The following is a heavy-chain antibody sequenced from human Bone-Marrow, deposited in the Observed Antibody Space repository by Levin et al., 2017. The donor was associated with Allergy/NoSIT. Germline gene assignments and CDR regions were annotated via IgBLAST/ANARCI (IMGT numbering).Heavy chain of an antibody. CDR3: ARDDSFTGYQRFDAMDV. J-gene: IGHJ6*02. V-gene: IGHV3-21*01. CDR1: GFTFSTYA. D-gene: IGHD3-9*01. CDR2: INTISSHI. Sequence: RGESLKISCAASGFTFSTYALNWVRQAPGKGLEWVSSINTISSHIYYANSVRGRFTISRDNARNSLYLQMSSLRPEDTAVYYCARDDSFTGYQRFDAMDVWGRGTTVTVSS.